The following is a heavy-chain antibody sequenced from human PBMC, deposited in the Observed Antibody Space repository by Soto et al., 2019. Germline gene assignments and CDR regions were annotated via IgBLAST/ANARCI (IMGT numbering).Heavy chain of an antibody. CDR1: GGSISGYY. CDR3: TRDGDGRTTTNPYYYYGMDV. Sequence: SETLSLTCTVSGGSISGYYWSWIRQPPGKGLEWIGNVYYSGGAKYNPSVKRRVSISVDTSKNQFSLNLSSVTAADTAVYYCTRDGDGRTTTNPYYYYGMDVWGPGITVTVS. V-gene: IGHV4-59*01. CDR2: VYYSGGA. J-gene: IGHJ6*02. D-gene: IGHD1-1*01.